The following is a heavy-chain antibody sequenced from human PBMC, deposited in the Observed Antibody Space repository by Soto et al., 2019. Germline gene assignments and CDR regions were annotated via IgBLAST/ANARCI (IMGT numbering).Heavy chain of an antibody. CDR3: AHSRYSRSSFDY. Sequence: SGPTLVNPTQTLTLTCTFSGFSLTSNDVGVGWIRQPPGKALEWLALIYWDDDKRYSPSLKSRLTITKDTSKNQVVLRMTNMDPVDTATYYCAHSRYSRSSFDYWGQGTLVTV. CDR2: IYWDDDK. CDR1: GFSLTSNDVG. V-gene: IGHV2-5*02. J-gene: IGHJ4*02. D-gene: IGHD6-6*01.